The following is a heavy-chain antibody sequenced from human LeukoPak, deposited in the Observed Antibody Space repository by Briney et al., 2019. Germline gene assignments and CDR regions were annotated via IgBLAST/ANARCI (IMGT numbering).Heavy chain of an antibody. CDR3: ARQEYSGYDSANWFDP. J-gene: IGHJ5*02. CDR1: GDSISSGDYY. V-gene: IGHV4-30-4*01. D-gene: IGHD5-12*01. Sequence: SETLSLTCTVSGDSISSGDYYWSWIRQPPGKGLEWIGYIYYSGSTYYNPSLKSRVTISVDTSKNQFSLKLSSVTAADTAVYYCARQEYSGYDSANWFDPWGQGTLVTVSS. CDR2: IYYSGST.